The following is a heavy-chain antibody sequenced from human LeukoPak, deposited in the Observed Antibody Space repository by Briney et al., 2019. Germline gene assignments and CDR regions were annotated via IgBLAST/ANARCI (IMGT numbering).Heavy chain of an antibody. CDR2: ISGSSSYI. V-gene: IGHV3-21*01. CDR3: ARDLRSSGWGWFDP. J-gene: IGHJ5*02. D-gene: IGHD6-19*01. CDR1: GFTFSSYD. Sequence: GGSLRLSCAGSGFTFSSYDMNWVRQAPGKGLEWVSSISGSSSYIYYADSVKGRFTISRDNAKNSLYLQMNSLRAEDTAVYYCARDLRSSGWGWFDPWGQGTLVTVSS.